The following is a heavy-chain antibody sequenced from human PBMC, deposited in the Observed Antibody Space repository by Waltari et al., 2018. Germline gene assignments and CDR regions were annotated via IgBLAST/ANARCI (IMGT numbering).Heavy chain of an antibody. CDR2: ISSSGSTI. CDR3: AKDPSPSRRQYNVFSDY. CDR1: GFTFSSYE. D-gene: IGHD1-20*01. Sequence: EVQLVESGGHLVQPGGSLRLSCAASGFTFSSYEMNWVRQAPGKGVEWVSYISSSGSTIYYADSVKGRFTISRDNAKNSLYLQMNSLRAEDTAVYYCAKDPSPSRRQYNVFSDYWGQGTLVTVSS. J-gene: IGHJ4*02. V-gene: IGHV3-48*03.